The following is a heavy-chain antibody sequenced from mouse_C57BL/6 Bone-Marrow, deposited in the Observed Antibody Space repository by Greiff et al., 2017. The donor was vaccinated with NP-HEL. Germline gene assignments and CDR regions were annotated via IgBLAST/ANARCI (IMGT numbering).Heavy chain of an antibody. CDR3: TTFNDYDGYYFDY. CDR1: GFHIKDDY. V-gene: IGHV14-4*01. D-gene: IGHD2-4*01. Sequence: EVQLQQSGAELVRPGASVKLSCTASGFHIKDDYMHWVKQRPEQGLEWIGWIDPENGDTEYASKFQGKATITAAPSSNTSDLQLSSLTSEDTAVYYCTTFNDYDGYYFDYWGQGTTLTVSS. J-gene: IGHJ2*01. CDR2: IDPENGDT.